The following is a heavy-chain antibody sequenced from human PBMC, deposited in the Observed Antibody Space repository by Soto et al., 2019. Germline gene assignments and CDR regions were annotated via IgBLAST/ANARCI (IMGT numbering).Heavy chain of an antibody. CDR2: ISAYNGNT. D-gene: IGHD5-18*01. V-gene: IGHV1-18*01. CDR1: GYTFTSYG. CDR3: ARDTAMVTYYFDY. Sequence: ATVRVSCKASGYTFTSYGISLVRQATGQGLEWMGWISAYNGNTNYAQKLQGRVTMHTHTSTSTAYMELRSLRSDDTAVYYCARDTAMVTYYFDYWGQGTLVSVPQ. J-gene: IGHJ4*02.